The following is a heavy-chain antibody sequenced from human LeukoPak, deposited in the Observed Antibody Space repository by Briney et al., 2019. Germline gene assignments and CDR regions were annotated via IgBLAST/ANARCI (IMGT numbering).Heavy chain of an antibody. J-gene: IGHJ4*02. CDR1: GGSISSYY. D-gene: IGHD3-10*01. CDR3: ARGSYQYYFDY. CDR2: IYYSGGT. V-gene: IGHV4-59*01. Sequence: SETLSLTCTVSGGSISSYYWSWIRQPPGKGLEWIGYIYYSGGTNYNPSLKSRVTISVDTSKNQFSLKLSSVTAADTAVYYCARGSYQYYFDYWGQGTLVTVSS.